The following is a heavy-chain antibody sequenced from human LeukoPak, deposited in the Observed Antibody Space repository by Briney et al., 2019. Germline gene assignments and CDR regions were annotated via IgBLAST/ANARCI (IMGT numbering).Heavy chain of an antibody. J-gene: IGHJ4*02. D-gene: IGHD2-15*01. Sequence: ASVKVSCKASGYTFTDYYMHWVRQAPGQGLEWMGWLNPNNGATNFAQKFQGRVTTTRDTSISTTYMELSRLRSDDTAVYYCARDLGFCSGGSCGSMTTVTSYDYWGQGTLVTVSS. CDR3: ARDLGFCSGGSCGSMTTVTSYDY. V-gene: IGHV1-2*02. CDR2: LNPNNGAT. CDR1: GYTFTDYY.